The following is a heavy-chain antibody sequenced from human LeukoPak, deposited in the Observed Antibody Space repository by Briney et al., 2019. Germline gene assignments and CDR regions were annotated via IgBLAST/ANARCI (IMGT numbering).Heavy chain of an antibody. CDR1: GGTFSSYA. J-gene: IGHJ4*02. CDR3: ARRTMWDTNGWLSPDY. D-gene: IGHD6-19*01. CDR2: MNPNSGNT. Sequence: ASVKVSCKASGGTFSSYAINWVRQATGQGLEWMGWMNPNSGNTGYAQKFQGRVTMTRNTSISTAYMELSSLRSEDTAVYYCARRTMWDTNGWLSPDYWGQGTLVTVSS. V-gene: IGHV1-8*02.